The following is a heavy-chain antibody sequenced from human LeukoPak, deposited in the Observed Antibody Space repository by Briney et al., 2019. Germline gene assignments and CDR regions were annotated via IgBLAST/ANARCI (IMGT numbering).Heavy chain of an antibody. J-gene: IGHJ4*02. V-gene: IGHV3-30-3*01. CDR3: TKAEWGSSWYYFDY. D-gene: IGHD6-13*01. Sequence: GGSLRLSCAASGFTFSSYTMHWVRQAPGKGLEWVSLILYDGSNKYYADSVRGRFTISRDNSKSTVFLQMDSLRPEDTAVYYCTKAEWGSSWYYFDYWGQGTLVTVSS. CDR2: ILYDGSNK. CDR1: GFTFSSYT.